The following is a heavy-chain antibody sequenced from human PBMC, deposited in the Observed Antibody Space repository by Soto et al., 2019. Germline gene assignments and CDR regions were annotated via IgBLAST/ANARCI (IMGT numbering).Heavy chain of an antibody. J-gene: IGHJ4*02. CDR1: GFTFSSYG. CDR2: IWYDGSNK. V-gene: IGHV3-33*01. CDR3: ARDLLSYCSSTSCYTGGFDY. Sequence: QVQLVESGGGVVQPGRSLRLSCAASGFTFSSYGMHWVRQAPGKGLEWVAVIWYDGSNKYYADSVKGRFTISRDNSKNTLYLQMNSLRAEDTAVYYCARDLLSYCSSTSCYTGGFDYWGQGTLVTVSS. D-gene: IGHD2-2*02.